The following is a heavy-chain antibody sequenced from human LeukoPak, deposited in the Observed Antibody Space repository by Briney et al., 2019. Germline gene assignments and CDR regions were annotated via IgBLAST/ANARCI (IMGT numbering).Heavy chain of an antibody. Sequence: PSETLSLTCAVYGGSFSGYYWSWIRQPPGKGLEWIGEINHSGSTNYNPSLKSRVTISVDTSKNQFSLRLSSVTAADTAVYYCARLRGYYDSSGYLQLANYYYYMDVWGKGTTVTISS. V-gene: IGHV4-34*01. CDR2: INHSGST. D-gene: IGHD3-22*01. CDR1: GGSFSGYY. J-gene: IGHJ6*03. CDR3: ARLRGYYDSSGYLQLANYYYYMDV.